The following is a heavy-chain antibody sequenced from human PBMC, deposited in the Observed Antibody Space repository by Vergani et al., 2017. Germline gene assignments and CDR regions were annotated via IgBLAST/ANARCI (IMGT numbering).Heavy chain of an antibody. CDR1: FDSIRNLY. CDR3: ARHXRKTYTATMGWYDY. D-gene: IGHD3-16*01. V-gene: IGHV4-59*08. CDR2: IHYSENT. J-gene: IGHJ4*02. Sequence: QVQLQESGPGLVKSSETLFLTCSVSFDSIRNLYCNWIRQPPGKGLEWIGSIHYSENTNYNPSLKTRTTISLDTSKNQFSLKLSSVTAADTALYFCARHXRKTYTATMGWYDYWGQGILVTVSS.